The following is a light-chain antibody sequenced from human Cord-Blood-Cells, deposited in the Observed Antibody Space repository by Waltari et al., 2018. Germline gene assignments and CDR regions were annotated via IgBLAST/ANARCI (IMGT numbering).Light chain of an antibody. CDR2: AVS. CDR3: SSYAGSNNYV. CDR1: SSDVGGYNY. J-gene: IGLJ1*01. V-gene: IGLV2-8*01. Sequence: QSALTQPPSASGSPGQSVTISCTATSSDVGGYNYVSWYQQHPGKAPNLMIYAVSKRPSRVPVRFTGTKSANAASLTVSGLQAGDESDYYCSSYAGSNNYVIGTGTKVTVL.